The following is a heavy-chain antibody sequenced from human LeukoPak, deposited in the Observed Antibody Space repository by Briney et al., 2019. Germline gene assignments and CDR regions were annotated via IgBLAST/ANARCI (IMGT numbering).Heavy chain of an antibody. CDR3: ARVSSGSYYNYYYYYMDV. V-gene: IGHV4-4*07. D-gene: IGHD1-26*01. J-gene: IGHJ6*03. CDR1: GGSISSYY. CDR2: IYTSGST. Sequence: SETLSLTCTVSGGSISSYYWSWIRQPAGEGLEWIGRIYTSGSTNYNPSLKSRVTMSVDTSKNQFSLKLSSVTAADTAVYYCARVSSGSYYNYYYYYMDVWGKGTTVTVSS.